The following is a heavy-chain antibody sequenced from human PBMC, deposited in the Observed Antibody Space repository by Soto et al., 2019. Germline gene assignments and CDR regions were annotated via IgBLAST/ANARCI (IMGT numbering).Heavy chain of an antibody. CDR1: GGSISSSNW. J-gene: IGHJ3*02. V-gene: IGHV4-4*02. D-gene: IGHD1-20*01. Sequence: QVQLQEAGPGLVKPSGTLSLTCAVSGGSISSSNWWSWVRQPPGKGLEWIGEIYHSVSTNYNPSLKSRVTISVDKSKNQSSLKLSSVTAADTAVYYCARALPRITGAAFDIWGQGTMVTVSS. CDR3: ARALPRITGAAFDI. CDR2: IYHSVST.